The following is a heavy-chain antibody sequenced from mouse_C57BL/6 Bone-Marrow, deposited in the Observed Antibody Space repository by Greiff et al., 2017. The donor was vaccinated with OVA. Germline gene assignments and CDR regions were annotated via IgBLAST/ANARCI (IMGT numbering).Heavy chain of an antibody. D-gene: IGHD3-3*01. Sequence: EVQGVESGEGLVKPGGSLKLSCAASGFTFSSYAMSWVRQTPEKRLEWVAYISSGGDYIYYADTVKGRFTISRDNARNTLYLQMSSLKSEDTAMYYCARGGAGPYYYAMDYWGQGTSVTVSS. J-gene: IGHJ4*01. CDR3: ARGGAGPYYYAMDY. V-gene: IGHV5S21*01. CDR2: ISSGGDYI. CDR1: GFTFSSYA.